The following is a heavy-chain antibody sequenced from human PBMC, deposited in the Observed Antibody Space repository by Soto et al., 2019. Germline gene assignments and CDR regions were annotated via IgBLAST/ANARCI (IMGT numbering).Heavy chain of an antibody. CDR1: GGSISSSSFH. CDR2: VHYSGAT. V-gene: IGHV4-61*05. D-gene: IGHD6-19*01. CDR3: ATHKWLAPFDY. Sequence: SEILSLTCTVSGGSISSSSFHWGWIRQPPGKGLEWIGYVHYSGATDYNPSLKSRVTISVDTSKNQFSLKLSSVTAADTAFYYCATHKWLAPFDYWGQGTLVTVSS. J-gene: IGHJ4*02.